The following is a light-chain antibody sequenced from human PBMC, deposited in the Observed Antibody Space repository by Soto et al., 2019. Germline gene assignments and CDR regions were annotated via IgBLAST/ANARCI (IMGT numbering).Light chain of an antibody. V-gene: IGLV2-14*03. CDR1: SSDVGAYNY. CDR2: DVS. CDR3: SAYTITSPYV. J-gene: IGLJ1*01. Sequence: QSALTQPASVSGSPGQSISISCTGTSSDVGAYNYISWYQQHPGKAPKLIIYDVSNRPSGVSSRFSGSKSGNTASLTISGFQAEDGADYYCSAYTITSPYVFGTGTKVTVL.